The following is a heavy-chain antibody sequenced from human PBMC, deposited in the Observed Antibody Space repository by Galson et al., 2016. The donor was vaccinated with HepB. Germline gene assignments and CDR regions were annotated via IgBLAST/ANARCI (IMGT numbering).Heavy chain of an antibody. Sequence: SLRFSCAASGFTFSSYWMHWVRQAPGKGLVWVSRINSDGSNTACADSVKGRFTISRDNAKNTLYLQMNSLRGEDTAVYYCARGPYGDYVIDYWGQGTLVTVSS. CDR2: INSDGSNT. J-gene: IGHJ4*02. V-gene: IGHV3-74*01. CDR1: GFTFSSYW. D-gene: IGHD4-17*01. CDR3: ARGPYGDYVIDY.